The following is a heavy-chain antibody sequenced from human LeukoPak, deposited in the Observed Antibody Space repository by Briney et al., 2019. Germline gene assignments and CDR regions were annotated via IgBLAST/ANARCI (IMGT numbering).Heavy chain of an antibody. Sequence: PGKSLRLSCAASGFTFSGYPIHWVRQAPGKGLEWVAVIWYDGSNKYYADSVKGRFTISRDNSKNTLYLQMNSLRAEDTAVYYCARDPWGSGYDPFDYWGQGTLVTVSS. V-gene: IGHV3-33*01. D-gene: IGHD5-12*01. J-gene: IGHJ4*02. CDR1: GFTFSGYP. CDR2: IWYDGSNK. CDR3: ARDPWGSGYDPFDY.